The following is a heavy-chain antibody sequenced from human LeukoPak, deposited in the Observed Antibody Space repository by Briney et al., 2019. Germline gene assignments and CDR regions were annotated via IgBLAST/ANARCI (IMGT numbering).Heavy chain of an antibody. CDR1: GFTFSRYG. V-gene: IGHV3-30*18. CDR2: ISYGGSNK. D-gene: IGHD6-13*01. J-gene: IGHJ6*02. Sequence: PGGSLRLSCAASGFTFSRYGMHWLRQAPGKGLEGVTVISYGGSNKYYADSVKGRFTISRDNSKDTLYLQMNSLRAEDTAVYYCAKVGLVQGYSGMDVWGQGTTVTVSS. CDR3: AKVGLVQGYSGMDV.